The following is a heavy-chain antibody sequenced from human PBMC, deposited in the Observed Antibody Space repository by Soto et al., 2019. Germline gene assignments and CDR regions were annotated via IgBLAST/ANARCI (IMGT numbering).Heavy chain of an antibody. CDR3: AKTKSRGVVLNV. D-gene: IGHD3-10*01. J-gene: IGHJ6*02. CDR1: GFTFSSYA. Sequence: GSLRLSCAASGFTFSSYAMYWVRQAPGKGLEWVSTISNSGNTYYADSVEGRFSISRDNSKNTLYLQMNSLRAEDTAVYYCAKTKSRGVVLNVWGQGTTVTVSS. V-gene: IGHV3-23*01. CDR2: ISNSGNT.